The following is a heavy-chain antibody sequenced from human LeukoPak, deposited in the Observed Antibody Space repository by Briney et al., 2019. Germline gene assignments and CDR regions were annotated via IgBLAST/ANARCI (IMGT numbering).Heavy chain of an antibody. D-gene: IGHD6-13*01. V-gene: IGHV5-51*01. CDR2: IYPGDSDT. CDR1: GYTFTSYS. CDR3: ARLGSSSDDPDLIYYYYYMDV. Sequence: GESLKISCQGSGYTFTSYSIGWARQMPAKGLDWMEFIYPGDSDTSYNPSFQDQVTISADKSISTAYLQWSSLKASDTAMYYCARLGSSSDDPDLIYYYYYMDVWGKGTTVTVSS. J-gene: IGHJ6*03.